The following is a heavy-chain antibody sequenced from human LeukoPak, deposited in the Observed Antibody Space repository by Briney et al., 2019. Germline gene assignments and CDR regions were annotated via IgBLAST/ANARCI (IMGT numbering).Heavy chain of an antibody. V-gene: IGHV4-4*07. CDR3: ASGEYYYYGMDV. CDR1: GGSISSYY. CDR2: IYTSGST. Sequence: SGTLSLTCTVSGGSISSYYWGWIRQPAGKGLEWIGRIYTSGSTNYNPSLKSRVTMSVDTSKNQFSLKLSSVTAADTAVYYCASGEYYYYGMDVWGQGTTVTVSS. D-gene: IGHD3-10*01. J-gene: IGHJ6*02.